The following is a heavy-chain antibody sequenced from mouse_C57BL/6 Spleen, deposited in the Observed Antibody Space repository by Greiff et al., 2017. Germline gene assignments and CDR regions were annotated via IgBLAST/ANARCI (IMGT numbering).Heavy chain of an antibody. CDR3: ARGMDPTGFDY. D-gene: IGHD4-1*02. J-gene: IGHJ2*03. CDR1: GYTFTDSY. V-gene: IGHV1-19*01. Sequence: EVQLQQSGPVLVKPGASVKMSCKASGYTFTDSYMNWVKQSHGKSLEWIGVINPYNGGTSYNQKFKGKATLTVDKSSSTAYMELNSLTSEDSAVYYCARGMDPTGFDYWGQGTSRTVAS. CDR2: INPYNGGT.